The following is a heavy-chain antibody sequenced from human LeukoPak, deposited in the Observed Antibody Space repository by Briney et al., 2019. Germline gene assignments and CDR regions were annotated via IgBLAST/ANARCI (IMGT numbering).Heavy chain of an antibody. J-gene: IGHJ4*01. CDR1: GFTFSSYW. V-gene: IGHV3-74*01. CDR3: AKDQYCTSTSCYVGY. D-gene: IGHD2-2*01. Sequence: GGSLRLSCAASGFTFSSYWMHWVRQAPGKGLVWVSRINSDGSSTSYADSVKGRFTISRDNAKNTLYLQMNSLRAEDTAVYYCAKDQYCTSTSCYVGYWGQEPWSPSPQ. CDR2: INSDGSST.